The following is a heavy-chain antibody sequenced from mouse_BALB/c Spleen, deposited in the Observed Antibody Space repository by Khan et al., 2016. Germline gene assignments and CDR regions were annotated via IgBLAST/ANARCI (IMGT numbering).Heavy chain of an antibody. J-gene: IGHJ2*01. D-gene: IGHD3-1*01. CDR2: IHYSGST. CDR3: ATSTSGYWYYFDY. V-gene: IGHV3-1*02. Sequence: VQLKESGPDLVKPSQSLSLTCTVTGYSIPSHYSWHWIRHFPGNKPEWMGYIHYSGSTNYNPSLKSRISITRDTSKNQFFLQLNSVTTEDTATYYCATSTSGYWYYFDYWGQGTTLTVSS. CDR1: GYSIPSHYS.